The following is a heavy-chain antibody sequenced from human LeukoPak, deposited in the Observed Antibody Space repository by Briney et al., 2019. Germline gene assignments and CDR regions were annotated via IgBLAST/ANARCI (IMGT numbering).Heavy chain of an antibody. CDR1: GFTFSSYA. CDR2: ISGSGGST. V-gene: IGHV3-23*01. D-gene: IGHD1-26*01. Sequence: GGSLRLSCAASGFTFSSYAMSWVRQAPGKGLEWVSAISGSGGSTYYADSVKGRFTISRENSKNTLYLQMNSLRAEDTAVYYCAKGQSGSYEHYFDYWGQGTLVTVSS. J-gene: IGHJ4*02. CDR3: AKGQSGSYEHYFDY.